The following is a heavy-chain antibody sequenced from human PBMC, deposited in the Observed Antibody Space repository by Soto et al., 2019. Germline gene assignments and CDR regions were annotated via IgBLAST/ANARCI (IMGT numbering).Heavy chain of an antibody. CDR3: ARDSSGWGADAFDI. Sequence: ASVKVSCKASGYTFTSYGISWVRQAPGQGLEWMGWISAYNGNTNYAQKLQGRVTMTTDTSTSTAYMELRSLRSDDTAVYYCARDSSGWGADAFDIWGKGTMVTVPS. V-gene: IGHV1-18*01. D-gene: IGHD6-19*01. CDR2: ISAYNGNT. CDR1: GYTFTSYG. J-gene: IGHJ3*02.